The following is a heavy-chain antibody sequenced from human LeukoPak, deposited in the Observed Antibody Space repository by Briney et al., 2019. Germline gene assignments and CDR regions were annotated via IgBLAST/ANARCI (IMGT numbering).Heavy chain of an antibody. V-gene: IGHV3-21*01. CDR1: GFTFSSYG. D-gene: IGHD3-10*01. CDR2: ISSSSAYI. CDR3: ARDSGVRDSIDY. J-gene: IGHJ4*02. Sequence: PGGSLRLSCAASGFTFSSYGMSWVRQAPGKGLEWVSSISSSSAYIYYADSVKGRFTISRDNAKNSLYLQMNSLRAEDTAVYYCARDSGVRDSIDYWGQGTLVTVSS.